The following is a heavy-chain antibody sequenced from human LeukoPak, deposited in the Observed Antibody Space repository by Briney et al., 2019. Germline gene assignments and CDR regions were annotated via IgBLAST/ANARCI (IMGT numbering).Heavy chain of an antibody. CDR2: IQNDGSDK. J-gene: IGHJ4*02. CDR1: GINFRSSG. V-gene: IGHV3-30*02. D-gene: IGHD6-13*01. Sequence: GGSLRLSCAASGINFRSSGMHWIRQAPAQGQERVTFIQNDGSDKSYAASVKGRFTISKDNSKNTVYLHMTSLRADDTALYYWAREGGRAAAGRFDYWGQGTLVTVSS. CDR3: AREGGRAAAGRFDY.